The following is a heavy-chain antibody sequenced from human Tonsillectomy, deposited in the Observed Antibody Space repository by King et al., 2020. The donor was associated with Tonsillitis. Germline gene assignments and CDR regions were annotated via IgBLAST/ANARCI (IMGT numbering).Heavy chain of an antibody. CDR2: IDWDDDK. Sequence: QVTLKESGPALVKATQTLTLTCTFSGFSLSTSGMCVSWIRQPPGKALEWLARIDWDDDKFYSTSLKTRLTIYKDTPKNQVVLIMTNVDPVDTATYYCARTLGTYGARDRFDYWGQGTLVTVSS. CDR1: GFSLSTSGMC. CDR3: ARTLGTYGARDRFDY. J-gene: IGHJ4*02. V-gene: IGHV2-70*04. D-gene: IGHD1-1*01.